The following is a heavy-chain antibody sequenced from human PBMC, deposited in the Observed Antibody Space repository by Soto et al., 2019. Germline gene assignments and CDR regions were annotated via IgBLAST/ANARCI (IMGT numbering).Heavy chain of an antibody. D-gene: IGHD3-10*01. CDR3: AKWAGSMVRGVNFDY. Sequence: GGSLRLSCAASGVTFSSYAMSWVRQAPGKGLEWVSAISGSGGGTYYADSVKGRFTISRDNSKNTLYLQMNSLRAEDTAVYYCAKWAGSMVRGVNFDYWGQGTLVTVSS. CDR2: ISGSGGGT. J-gene: IGHJ4*02. CDR1: GVTFSSYA. V-gene: IGHV3-23*01.